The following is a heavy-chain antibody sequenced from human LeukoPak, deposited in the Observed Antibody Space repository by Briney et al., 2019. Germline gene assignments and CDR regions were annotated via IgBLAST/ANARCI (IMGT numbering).Heavy chain of an antibody. CDR1: GGSLNSNDYS. D-gene: IGHD3-10*01. J-gene: IGHJ4*02. Sequence: SETLSLTCAVSGGSLNSNDYSWSWIRQPPGKGLEWIGMISDTGKTYYNPSLKSRVAISVDASKNQFSLRQTSVTAADTAAYYCARLRVAMVRGVPFFDYWGQGALVTVSS. CDR3: ARLRVAMVRGVPFFDY. V-gene: IGHV4-39*01. CDR2: ISDTGKT.